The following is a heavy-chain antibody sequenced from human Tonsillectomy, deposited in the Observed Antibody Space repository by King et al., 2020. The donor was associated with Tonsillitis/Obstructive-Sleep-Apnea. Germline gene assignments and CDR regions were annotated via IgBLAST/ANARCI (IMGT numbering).Heavy chain of an antibody. D-gene: IGHD1-26*01. CDR2: VYYSGGT. CDR3: ARDASGYYYERYFDY. V-gene: IGHV4-59*01. CDR1: GGSISNYC. Sequence: QLQESGPGLVKPSETLSLTCTVSGGSISNYCWSWIRQPPGKGLEWIGYVYYSGGTNYNPSLKGRATISVDTSKNQFSLKVSSVTAADTAVYYCARDASGYYYERYFDYWGQGTLVTVSS. J-gene: IGHJ4*02.